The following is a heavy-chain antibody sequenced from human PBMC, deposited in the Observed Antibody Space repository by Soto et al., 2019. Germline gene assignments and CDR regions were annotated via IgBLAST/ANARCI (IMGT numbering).Heavy chain of an antibody. CDR2: INHSGST. V-gene: IGHV4-34*01. CDR3: ARVTVRSGYYYHPSRGRYYYYMDV. D-gene: IGHD3-22*01. J-gene: IGHJ6*03. CDR1: GGSFSGYY. Sequence: SETLSLTCAVYGGSFSGYYWSWIRQPPGKGLEWIGEINHSGSTNYNPSLKSRVTISVDTSKNQFSLKLSSVTAADTAVYYCARVTVRSGYYYHPSRGRYYYYMDVWGKGTTVTVSS.